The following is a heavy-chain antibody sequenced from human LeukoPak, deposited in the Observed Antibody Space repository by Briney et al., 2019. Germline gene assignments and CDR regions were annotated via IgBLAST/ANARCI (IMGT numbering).Heavy chain of an antibody. J-gene: IGHJ5*01. CDR2: ISSSGSTT. D-gene: IGHD1-26*01. V-gene: IGHV3-48*03. Sequence: GGSLRLSCAASGFTFSSYEMNWVRQAPGKGLEWVSYISSSGSTTYYADSVKGRFTTSRDNAKNSLYLQMNSLRAEDTAVYYCARSYSGSPRNWFDSWGQGTLVTVSS. CDR3: ARSYSGSPRNWFDS. CDR1: GFTFSSYE.